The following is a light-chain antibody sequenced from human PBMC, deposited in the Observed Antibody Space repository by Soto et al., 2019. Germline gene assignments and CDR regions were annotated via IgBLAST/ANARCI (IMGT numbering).Light chain of an antibody. CDR1: SNDVGGYNY. CDR2: EVT. CDR3: SSFAGNYRWV. Sequence: QSALTQPPSASESPGQSVTISCTGTSNDVGGYNYVSWYQQYPGKAPKLMIYEVTKRPSGVPDRFSGSKSGNTASLTVSGLQADDEADYYCSSFAGNYRWVFGGGTKLTVL. J-gene: IGLJ3*02. V-gene: IGLV2-8*01.